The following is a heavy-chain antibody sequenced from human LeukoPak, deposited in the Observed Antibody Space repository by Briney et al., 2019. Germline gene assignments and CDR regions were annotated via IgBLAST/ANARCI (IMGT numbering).Heavy chain of an antibody. CDR2: IIPIFGTA. CDR3: ASRGSYYYYYYMDV. J-gene: IGHJ6*03. D-gene: IGHD1-26*01. CDR1: GGTFSSYA. Sequence: SVKVSCKASGGTFSSYAISWVRQAPGQGLEWMGGIIPIFGTANYAQKFQGRVTITADKSTSTAYMELSSLRSEDTAVYYCASRGSYYYYYYMDVWGKGTTVTVSS. V-gene: IGHV1-69*06.